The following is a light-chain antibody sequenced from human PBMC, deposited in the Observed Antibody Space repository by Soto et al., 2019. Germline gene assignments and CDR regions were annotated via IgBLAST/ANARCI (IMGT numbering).Light chain of an antibody. CDR1: QSLTGSY. V-gene: IGKV3-20*01. Sequence: EVVLTQSPGTLSLSPGDRAALSCKASQSLTGSYLAWYQQKPGQPPRLLMYGASTRLTGIPDRFSGSGSGTDFTLTISRLEPEDFAVYYCQHDDGLPRAFGQGTKVEI. CDR2: GAS. J-gene: IGKJ1*01. CDR3: QHDDGLPRA.